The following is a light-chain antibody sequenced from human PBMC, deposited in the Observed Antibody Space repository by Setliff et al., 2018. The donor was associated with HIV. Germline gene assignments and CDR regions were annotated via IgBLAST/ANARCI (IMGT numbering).Light chain of an antibody. J-gene: IGLJ1*01. V-gene: IGLV1-40*01. Sequence: QSALTQPPSVSGAPGQRVTISCTGSRSNIGAGFDVHWFQRLPGKAPKVVIYGDNYRPSGVPDRISGSKSGTSASLAITGLQAEDEADYYCQSYDSSLRGYVFGTGTKVTVL. CDR2: GDN. CDR3: QSYDSSLRGYV. CDR1: RSNIGAGFD.